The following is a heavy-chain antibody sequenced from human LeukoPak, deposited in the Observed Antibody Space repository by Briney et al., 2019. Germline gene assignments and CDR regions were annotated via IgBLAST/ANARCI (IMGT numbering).Heavy chain of an antibody. CDR1: GFTFSSYA. Sequence: PGGSLRLSCAASGFTFSSYAMTWVRQAPGKGLEWVSAISGGSDGKTYYADSVMGRFTISRDNSKNTLYLQMNSLRAEDTALYYCARDYNSGWDNIIEYFQHWGQGTLVTVSS. D-gene: IGHD6-19*01. CDR2: ISGGSDGKT. V-gene: IGHV3-23*01. CDR3: ARDYNSGWDNIIEYFQH. J-gene: IGHJ1*01.